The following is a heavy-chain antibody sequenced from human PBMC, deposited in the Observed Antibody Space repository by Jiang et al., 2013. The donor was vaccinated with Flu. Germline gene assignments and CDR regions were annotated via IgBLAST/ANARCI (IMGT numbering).Heavy chain of an antibody. V-gene: IGHV4-59*13. CDR2: IYYSGST. CDR3: ARGTTVTRQYFDY. Sequence: VKPSETLSLTCTVSGGSISSYYWSWIRQPPGKGLEWIGYIYYSGSTNYNPSLKSRVTISVDTSKNQFSLKLSSVTAADTAVYYCARGTTVTRQYFDYWGQGTLVTVSS. D-gene: IGHD4-17*01. CDR1: GGSISSYY. J-gene: IGHJ4*02.